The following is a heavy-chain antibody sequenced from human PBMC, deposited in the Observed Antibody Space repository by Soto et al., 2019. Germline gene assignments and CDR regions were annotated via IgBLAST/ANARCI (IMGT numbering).Heavy chain of an antibody. CDR1: GFTFSSYA. D-gene: IGHD6-19*01. J-gene: IGHJ4*02. V-gene: IGHV3-23*01. CDR3: EKDRLQWLVRGYFDY. CDR2: ISGSGGNT. Sequence: PGGSLRLSCAASGFTFSSYAMSWVRQAPGKGLEWVSAISGSGGNTYYADSVKGRFTISRDNSKNTLYLQMNSLRDEDMSVYYCEKDRLQWLVRGYFDYWGQGTMVTVSS.